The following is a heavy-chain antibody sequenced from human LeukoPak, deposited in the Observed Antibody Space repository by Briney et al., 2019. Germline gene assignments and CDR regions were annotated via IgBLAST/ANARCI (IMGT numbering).Heavy chain of an antibody. CDR1: GGSINNYY. Sequence: SETLSLTCTVSGGSINNYYWSWVRQPPGEGLEWIAYIFYNGGTNYNPSLKTRVTISVDASKNQFSLRLNSVSAADTAVYYCARFSQYFDTSSHYLDYWGQGILVTVSS. V-gene: IGHV4-59*08. J-gene: IGHJ4*02. D-gene: IGHD3-22*01. CDR3: ARFSQYFDTSSHYLDY. CDR2: IFYNGGT.